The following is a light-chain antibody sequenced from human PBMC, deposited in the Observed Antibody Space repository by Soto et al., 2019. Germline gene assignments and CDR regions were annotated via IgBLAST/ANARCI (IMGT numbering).Light chain of an antibody. J-gene: IGLJ2*01. Sequence: QSVLTQPPSVSGALGQRVTISCTGSSSNIGSGFDVHWYHHLPGTAPKLLIYGNSDRPSWIPDRFSASKSGTSASLAITELQAEDEANYYCQSYDTSLSCHVVFGGGTKLTVL. CDR3: QSYDTSLSCHVV. CDR1: SSNIGSGFD. V-gene: IGLV1-40*01. CDR2: GNS.